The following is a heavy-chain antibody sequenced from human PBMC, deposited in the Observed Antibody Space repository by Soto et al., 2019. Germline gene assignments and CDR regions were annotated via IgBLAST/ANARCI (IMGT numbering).Heavy chain of an antibody. V-gene: IGHV1-69*01. CDR3: ARGWGYDSTDYYYAY. Sequence: QVQLVQSGAEVRKPGSSVRVSCKASGGSFNRHTISWVRQAPGQGLEWMGGIIHIFGTANHAQKCQGRVTIIADESTSTVYMELSSLRSDDTAIYYCARGWGYDSTDYYYAYWGQGTLVIVSS. D-gene: IGHD3-22*01. CDR2: IIHIFGTA. J-gene: IGHJ4*02. CDR1: GGSFNRHT.